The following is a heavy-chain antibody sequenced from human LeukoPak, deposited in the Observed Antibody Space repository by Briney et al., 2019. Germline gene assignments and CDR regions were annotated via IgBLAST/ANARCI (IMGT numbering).Heavy chain of an antibody. J-gene: IGHJ4*02. V-gene: IGHV1-69*05. Sequence: GASVKVSCKASGGTLSSYAISWVRQAPGQGLEWMGGIIPIFGTANYAQKFQGRVTITTDESTSTAYMELSSLRSEDTAVYYCARDPLDYYDSSGYYYVYWGQGTLVTVSS. CDR2: IIPIFGTA. D-gene: IGHD3-22*01. CDR3: ARDPLDYYDSSGYYYVY. CDR1: GGTLSSYA.